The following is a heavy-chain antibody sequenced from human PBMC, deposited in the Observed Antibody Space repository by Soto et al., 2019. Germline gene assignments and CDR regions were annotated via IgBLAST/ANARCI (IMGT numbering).Heavy chain of an antibody. CDR3: ARDRAYGSGTYNSPADS. D-gene: IGHD3-10*01. CDR2: IYPGDSDT. J-gene: IGHJ4*02. CDR1: GYSFTSYW. Sequence: PGESLKISCKGSGYSFTSYWIGWVRQMPGKGLEWMGIIYPGDSDTRYSPSFQGQVTISADKSISTAYLQMNSLRVEDTAVYYCARDRAYGSGTYNSPADSWGQGTLVTVSS. V-gene: IGHV5-51*01.